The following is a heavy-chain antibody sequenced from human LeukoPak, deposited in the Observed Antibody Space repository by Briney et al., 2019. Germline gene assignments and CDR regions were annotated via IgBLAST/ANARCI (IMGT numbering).Heavy chain of an antibody. CDR3: ARDSKQWLNYYYYGMDV. Sequence: ASVKVSCKASGYTFTSYYMHWVRQAPGQGLEWMGIINPSGGSTSYAQKFQGRVTMTRDTSTSTVYMELSSLRSEDTAVYYCARDSKQWLNYYYYGMDVWGKGTTVTVSS. CDR2: INPSGGST. J-gene: IGHJ6*04. V-gene: IGHV1-46*01. CDR1: GYTFTSYY. D-gene: IGHD6-19*01.